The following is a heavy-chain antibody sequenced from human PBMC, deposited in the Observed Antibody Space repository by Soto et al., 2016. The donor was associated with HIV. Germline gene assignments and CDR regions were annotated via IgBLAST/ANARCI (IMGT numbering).Heavy chain of an antibody. D-gene: IGHD5-12*01. CDR1: GFTFTSYS. Sequence: EVQLVESGGGLVQPGGSLRLSCAASGFTFTSYSMNWVRQAPGKGLEWVSYISTTSSTIYYGGSVKGRFTISRDNSKKNLYLQMNSLKAEDTALYYCARDHSLELATISFDHWGQGXLVTVSS. CDR3: ARDHSLELATISFDH. CDR2: ISTTSSTI. J-gene: IGHJ4*02. V-gene: IGHV3-48*01.